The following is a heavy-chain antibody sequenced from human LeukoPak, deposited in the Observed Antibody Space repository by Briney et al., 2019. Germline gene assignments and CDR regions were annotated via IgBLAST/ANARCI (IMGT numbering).Heavy chain of an antibody. CDR2: IYHSGST. CDR1: GGSISSSNW. V-gene: IGHV4-4*02. Sequence: PSETLSLTCAVSGGSISSSNWWSWVRQPPGKGLGWIGEIYHSGSTNYNPSLKSRVTISVYKSKNQFSPKLSSVTAADTAVYYCAGRSPKWELLGGFDYWGQGTLVTVSS. D-gene: IGHD1-26*01. J-gene: IGHJ4*02. CDR3: AGRSPKWELLGGFDY.